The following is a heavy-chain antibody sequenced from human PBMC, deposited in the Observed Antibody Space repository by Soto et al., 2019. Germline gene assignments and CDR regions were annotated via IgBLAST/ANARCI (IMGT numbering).Heavy chain of an antibody. D-gene: IGHD2-8*01. J-gene: IGHJ6*03. Sequence: GGSLRLSCAASGFTFSSYAMSWVRQAPGKGLEWVSAISGSGGSTYYADSVKGRFTISRDNSKNTLYLQMNSLRAEDTAVYYCAKRAVYAENYYYYYYMDVWGKGTTVTVSS. V-gene: IGHV3-23*01. CDR1: GFTFSSYA. CDR3: AKRAVYAENYYYYYYMDV. CDR2: ISGSGGST.